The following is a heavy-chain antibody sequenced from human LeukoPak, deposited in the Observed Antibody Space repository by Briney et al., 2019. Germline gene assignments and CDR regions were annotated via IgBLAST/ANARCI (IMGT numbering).Heavy chain of an antibody. J-gene: IGHJ4*02. CDR2: INPDGSDI. D-gene: IGHD2-15*01. V-gene: IGHV3-74*01. Sequence: PGGSLRLSCAASGFTFSSYWMYWVRQAPGKGLVWVSRINPDGSDINYADSVKGRFTISRDNAKNTLYLQMNSLRAEDMAVYYCAKVSLSLYCTGGSCHYFDFWGQGALVTVSS. CDR1: GFTFSSYW. CDR3: AKVSLSLYCTGGSCHYFDF.